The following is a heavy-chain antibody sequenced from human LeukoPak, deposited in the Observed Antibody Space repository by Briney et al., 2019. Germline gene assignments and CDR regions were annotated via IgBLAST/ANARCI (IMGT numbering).Heavy chain of an antibody. CDR3: AKNYNRGWGSYYYFFNL. CDR2: ISGSGGST. CDR1: GFTFSSYA. Sequence: GGSLRLSCAASGFTFSSYAMSWVRQAPGKGLEWVSAISGSGGSTYYADSVKGRFTISRDNSKTTLYLHMNSLGAKAQPGNYFAKNYNRGWGSYYYFFNLGGQGKMVPVS. J-gene: IGHJ3*01. V-gene: IGHV3-23*01. D-gene: IGHD3/OR15-3a*01.